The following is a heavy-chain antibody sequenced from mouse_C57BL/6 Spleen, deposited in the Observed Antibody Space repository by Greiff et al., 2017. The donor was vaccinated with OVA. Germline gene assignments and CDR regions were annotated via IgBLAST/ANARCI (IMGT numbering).Heavy chain of an antibody. CDR2: IHPNSGST. CDR3: ARITTVVYFDY. J-gene: IGHJ2*01. Sequence: QVQLKQSGAELVKPGASVKLSCKASGYTFTSYWMHWVKQRPGQGLEWIGMIHPNSGSTNYNEKFKSKATLTVDKSSSTAYMQLSSLTSEDSAVYYCARITTVVYFDYWGQGTTLTVSS. CDR1: GYTFTSYW. V-gene: IGHV1-64*01. D-gene: IGHD1-1*01.